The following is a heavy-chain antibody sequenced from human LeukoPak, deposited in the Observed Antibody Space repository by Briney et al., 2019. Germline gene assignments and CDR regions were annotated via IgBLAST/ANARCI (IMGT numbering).Heavy chain of an antibody. J-gene: IGHJ4*02. D-gene: IGHD1-26*01. V-gene: IGHV3-74*01. Sequence: GGSLRLSCAASGFTFSSYWMHWVRQAPGQGLVWLSRLSTDGSSTDYADSVKGRFTISRDNAKNTLYLQMNSLRVEDTAVYYCVKSRRVGANQRGLFDYWGQGTLVTVSP. CDR2: LSTDGSST. CDR3: VKSRRVGANQRGLFDY. CDR1: GFTFSSYW.